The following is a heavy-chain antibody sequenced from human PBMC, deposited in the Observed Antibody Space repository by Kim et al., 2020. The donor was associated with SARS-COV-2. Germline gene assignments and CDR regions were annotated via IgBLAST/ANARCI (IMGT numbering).Heavy chain of an antibody. CDR2: INHSGST. D-gene: IGHD3-9*01. J-gene: IGHJ6*02. Sequence: SETLSLTCAVYGGSFSGYYWSWIRQPPGKGLEWIGEINHSGSTNYNPSLKSRVTISVDTSKNQFSLKLSSVTAADTAVYYCARGALLRYFDWLLSKGNGRSTDYYGMDVWGQGTTVTVSS. CDR3: ARGALLRYFDWLLSKGNGRSTDYYGMDV. CDR1: GGSFSGYY. V-gene: IGHV4-34*01.